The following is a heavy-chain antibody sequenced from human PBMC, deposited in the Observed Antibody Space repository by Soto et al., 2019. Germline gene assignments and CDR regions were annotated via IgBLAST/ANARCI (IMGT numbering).Heavy chain of an antibody. CDR1: GFTFSSYG. Sequence: QVQLVESGGGVVQPGRSLRLSCAASGFTFSSYGMHWVRQAPGKGLEWVAVISYDGSNKYYADSVKGRFTISRDNSKNTLYLQMNSLRAEDTAVYYCATGPGIAVAGGKYWGQGTLVTVSS. J-gene: IGHJ4*02. CDR3: ATGPGIAVAGGKY. V-gene: IGHV3-30*03. D-gene: IGHD6-19*01. CDR2: ISYDGSNK.